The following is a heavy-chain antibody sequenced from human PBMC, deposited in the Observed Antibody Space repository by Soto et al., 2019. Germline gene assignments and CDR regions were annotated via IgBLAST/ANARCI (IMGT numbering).Heavy chain of an antibody. D-gene: IGHD6-13*01. J-gene: IGHJ5*02. Sequence: SETLSLTCIVSGDSFSGYYWSWIRQPAGKGLEWIGRVYTSGHTDYNPSLKSRVTVSVDTSKNQFSLKLSSVTAADTAVYYCAREAAETVGDGYWCAPRGQGALVTV. CDR2: VYTSGHT. CDR1: GDSFSGYY. CDR3: AREAAETVGDGYWCAP. V-gene: IGHV4-4*07.